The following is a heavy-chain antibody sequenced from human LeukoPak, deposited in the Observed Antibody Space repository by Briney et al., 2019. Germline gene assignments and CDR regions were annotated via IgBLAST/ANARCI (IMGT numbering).Heavy chain of an antibody. Sequence: GGSLRLSCAASGFTFSSYSMNWVRQAPGKGLEWVAVISYDGSNKYYADSVKGRFTISRDNSKNTLYLQMNSLRAEDTAVYYCAKDWDAFDIWGQGTMVTVSS. CDR1: GFTFSSYS. CDR2: ISYDGSNK. CDR3: AKDWDAFDI. V-gene: IGHV3-30*18. J-gene: IGHJ3*02.